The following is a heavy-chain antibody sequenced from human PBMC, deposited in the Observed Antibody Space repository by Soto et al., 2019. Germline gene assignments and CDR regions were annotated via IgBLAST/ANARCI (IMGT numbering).Heavy chain of an antibody. J-gene: IGHJ6*02. CDR2: IIPILGIA. Sequence: ASVKVSCTASGGTFSSYTISWVRQAPGQGLEWMGRIIPILGIANYAQKFQGRVTITADKSTSTAYMELSSLRSEDTAVYYCAIPGEYSGYEVYYSYGMDVWGQGTTVTVSS. D-gene: IGHD5-12*01. V-gene: IGHV1-69*02. CDR3: AIPGEYSGYEVYYSYGMDV. CDR1: GGTFSSYT.